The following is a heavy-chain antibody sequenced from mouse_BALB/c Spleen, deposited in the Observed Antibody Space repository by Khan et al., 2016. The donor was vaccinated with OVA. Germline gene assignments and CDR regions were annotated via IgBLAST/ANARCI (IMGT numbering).Heavy chain of an antibody. CDR2: INPSNGYT. V-gene: IGHV1-4*01. CDR1: GYTFTTYT. D-gene: IGHD4-1*01. CDR3: SREGAHWGSDGWFSY. Sequence: QVQLKESGAELARPGASVKMSCKASGYTFTTYTMHWVKQRPGQGLEWIGYINPSNGYTNYNQKFKDKSTLTADKSSSTAYMQLSSLTSDYSAVYYCSREGAHWGSDGWFSYWGQGTLVTGSA. J-gene: IGHJ3*01.